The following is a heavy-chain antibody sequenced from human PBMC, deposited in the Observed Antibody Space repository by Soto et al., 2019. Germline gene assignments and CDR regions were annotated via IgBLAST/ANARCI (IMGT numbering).Heavy chain of an antibody. Sequence: QVQLQESGPGLVKPSQTLSLTCTVSGGSISSGGYYWSWIRQHPGKGLEWIGYIYYSGSTYYNPSLKSRVTISVDTTKNQFSLKLSSVTAADTAVYYCAREIDYDSSGYYPRHFDYWGQGTLVTVSS. CDR2: IYYSGST. CDR1: GGSISSGGYY. D-gene: IGHD3-22*01. CDR3: AREIDYDSSGYYPRHFDY. V-gene: IGHV4-31*03. J-gene: IGHJ4*02.